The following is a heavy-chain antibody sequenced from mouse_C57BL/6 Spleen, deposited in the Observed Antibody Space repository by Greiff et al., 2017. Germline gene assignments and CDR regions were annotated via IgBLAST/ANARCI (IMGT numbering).Heavy chain of an antibody. CDR3: ARRETGTFYWYFDV. V-gene: IGHV1-59*01. J-gene: IGHJ1*03. D-gene: IGHD4-1*01. CDR2: IDPSDSYT. CDR1: GYTFTSYW. Sequence: QVQLQQPGAELVRPGTSVKLSCKASGYTFTSYWMHWVKQRPGQGLEWIGVIDPSDSYTNYNQKFKGKATLTVDTSSITAYMQLSSLTSEDSAVYYCARRETGTFYWYFDVWGTGTTVTVSS.